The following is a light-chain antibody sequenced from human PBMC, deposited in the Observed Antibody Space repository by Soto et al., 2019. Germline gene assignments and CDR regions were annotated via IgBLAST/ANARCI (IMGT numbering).Light chain of an antibody. CDR1: QSVNNNY. Sequence: EIVLTQSPGTLSLSPGERATLSCRASQSVNNNYLAWYQQKPGQAPRLLIYGASSRATGIPDRFSGSGSGTDFTLTISRLEPEDFAVYYCQQYGSSPRTFDQGTKVEIK. CDR3: QQYGSSPRT. V-gene: IGKV3-20*01. CDR2: GAS. J-gene: IGKJ1*01.